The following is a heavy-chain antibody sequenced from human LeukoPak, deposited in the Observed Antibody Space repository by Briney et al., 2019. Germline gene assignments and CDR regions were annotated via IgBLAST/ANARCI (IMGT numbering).Heavy chain of an antibody. CDR1: EFTFSSSE. CDR3: ARVPRSTRIPIFR. J-gene: IGHJ4*02. D-gene: IGHD3-3*01. V-gene: IGHV3-48*03. Sequence: GGSLRLSCAASEFTFSSSEMNWVRQAPGKGLEWVSYISSSGDTIYYADSVKGRFTISRDNAKISLYLQMNSLRAEDTAAYYCARVPRSTRIPIFRWVQGTLVTVSS. CDR2: ISSSGDTI.